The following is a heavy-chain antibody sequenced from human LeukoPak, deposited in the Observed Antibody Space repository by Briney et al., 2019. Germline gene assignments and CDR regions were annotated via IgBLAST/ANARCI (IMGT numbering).Heavy chain of an antibody. CDR3: ARVGYDFWSGPDY. V-gene: IGHV4-30-4*08. CDR1: GGSISSGDYY. J-gene: IGHJ4*02. CDR2: IYYSGST. D-gene: IGHD3-3*01. Sequence: SQTLSLTCTVSGGSISSGDYYWSWIRQPPGKGLEWIGYIYYSGSTYYNPPLKSRVTISVDTYKNQFSLKLSSVTAADTAVYYCARVGYDFWSGPDYWGQGTLVTVSS.